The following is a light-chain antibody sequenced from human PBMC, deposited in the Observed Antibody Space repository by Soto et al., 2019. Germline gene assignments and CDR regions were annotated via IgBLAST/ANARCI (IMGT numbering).Light chain of an antibody. CDR3: QHYKMYSPWT. CDR1: QSTSSW. CDR2: DAS. Sequence: DIQMTQSPSTLSASVGDRVTITCRASQSTSSWLAWYQQKPGKAPKLLIYDASSLESGVPSRFSGSGSGTEFTLTISSLQPDDFATYYCQHYKMYSPWTFGQGTKVDI. V-gene: IGKV1-5*01. J-gene: IGKJ1*01.